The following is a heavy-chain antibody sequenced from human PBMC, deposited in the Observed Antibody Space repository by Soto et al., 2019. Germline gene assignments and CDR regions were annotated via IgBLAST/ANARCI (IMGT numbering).Heavy chain of an antibody. V-gene: IGHV3-30*18. CDR2: ISYDGSNK. Sequence: QVQLVESGGGVVQPGRSLRLSCAASGFTFRSYGMHWVRQAPGKGLEWVAVISYDGSNKYYADSVKGRFTISRDNSKNTLYLQMNSLRAEDTAVYYCAKGKDTDYWGQGTLVTVSS. CDR3: AKGKDTDY. J-gene: IGHJ4*02. CDR1: GFTFRSYG.